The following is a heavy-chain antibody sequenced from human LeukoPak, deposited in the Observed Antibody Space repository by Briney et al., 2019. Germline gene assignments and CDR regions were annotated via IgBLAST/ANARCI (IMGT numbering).Heavy chain of an antibody. J-gene: IGHJ4*02. V-gene: IGHV1-2*06. Sequence: ASVTVSCTASGYTFTGYYMDWVRQVPGQGLEWMGRINPNSGGTNYAQKFQGRVTMTRDTSISTAYMDLSRLRSDDTAVYYCAREDNLGSGSSPIDYWGQGTLVTVSS. D-gene: IGHD6-19*01. CDR3: AREDNLGSGSSPIDY. CDR2: INPNSGGT. CDR1: GYTFTGYY.